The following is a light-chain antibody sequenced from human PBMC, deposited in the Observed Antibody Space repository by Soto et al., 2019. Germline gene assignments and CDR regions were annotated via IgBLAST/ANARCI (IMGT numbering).Light chain of an antibody. J-gene: IGKJ2*01. Sequence: EIVLTQSPGTLSLSLGKRATLSCRASQSVSSSYLAWYQQKPGQAPRLLIYGASSRATGIPDRFSGSGSGTDFTLTISRLEPEDFAVYYCQQYGSSPNTFGQGTKLEIK. CDR1: QSVSSSY. CDR3: QQYGSSPNT. CDR2: GAS. V-gene: IGKV3-20*01.